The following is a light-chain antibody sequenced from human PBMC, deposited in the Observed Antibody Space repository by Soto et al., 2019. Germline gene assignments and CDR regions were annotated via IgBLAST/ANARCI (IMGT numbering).Light chain of an antibody. CDR3: QQYYSSPQT. V-gene: IGKV4-1*01. J-gene: IGKJ1*01. CDR2: WAS. CDR1: QSILYIPNSKNY. Sequence: DIVMTQSPDSLAVSLGERATINCKSSQSILYIPNSKNYLAWYQQKPGQPPKLLIYWASTRESGVPDRFSGSGSGTDFTLTISSLQAEDVAFYYCQQYYSSPQTFGQGTKVEIK.